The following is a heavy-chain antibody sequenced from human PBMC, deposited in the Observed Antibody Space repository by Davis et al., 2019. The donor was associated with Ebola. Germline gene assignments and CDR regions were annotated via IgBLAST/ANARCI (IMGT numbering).Heavy chain of an antibody. CDR1: GYTFTSYD. CDR2: MNPNSGNT. Sequence: AASVKVSCKASGYTFTSYDINWVRQATGQGLEWMGWMNPNSGNTVYAQKFQGRVTMTTDTSTSTAYMELRSLRSDDTAVYYCARETYYYDSSGYYYPDYWGQGTLVTVSS. D-gene: IGHD3-22*01. CDR3: ARETYYYDSSGYYYPDY. J-gene: IGHJ4*02. V-gene: IGHV1-8*01.